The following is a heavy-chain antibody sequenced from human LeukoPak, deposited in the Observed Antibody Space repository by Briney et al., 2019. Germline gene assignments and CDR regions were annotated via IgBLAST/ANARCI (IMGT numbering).Heavy chain of an antibody. CDR2: IRYDGSNK. V-gene: IGHV3-30*02. D-gene: IGHD1-7*01. Sequence: GRSLRLSCAASGFTFSSYGMHWVRQAPGKGLEWVAFIRYDGSNKYYADSVKGRFTISRDNSKNTLYLQMNSLRAEDTAVYYCAKDFVWNYGSDYWGQGTLVTVS. J-gene: IGHJ4*02. CDR1: GFTFSSYG. CDR3: AKDFVWNYGSDY.